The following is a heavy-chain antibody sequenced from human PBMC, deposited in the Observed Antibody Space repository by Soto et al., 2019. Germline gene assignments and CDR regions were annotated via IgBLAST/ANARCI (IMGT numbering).Heavy chain of an antibody. V-gene: IGHV1-69*01. CDR1: GGTFSSYA. J-gene: IGHJ6*02. CDR3: ASKYSSSWYSMYYYYGMDV. D-gene: IGHD6-13*01. CDR2: IIPIFGTA. Sequence: QVQLVQSGAEVKKPGSSVKVSCKASGGTFSSYAISWVRQAPGQGLEWMGGIIPIFGTANYAQKFQGRVTITADESTSTAYMELSSLRSEDTAVYYCASKYSSSWYSMYYYYGMDVWGQGTTVTVSS.